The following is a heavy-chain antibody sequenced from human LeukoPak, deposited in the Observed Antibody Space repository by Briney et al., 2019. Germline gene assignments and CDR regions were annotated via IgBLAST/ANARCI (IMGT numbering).Heavy chain of an antibody. CDR2: ISWNSGSI. CDR3: AKDGIAVAGGHFDY. J-gene: IGHJ4*02. V-gene: IGHV3-9*01. Sequence: GGSLRLSCAASGFTFDDYAMHWVRQAPGKGLEWVSGISWNSGSIGYADSVKGRFTISRDNAKNSLYLQMSSLRAEDTALYYCAKDGIAVAGGHFDYWGQGTLVTVSS. CDR1: GFTFDDYA. D-gene: IGHD6-19*01.